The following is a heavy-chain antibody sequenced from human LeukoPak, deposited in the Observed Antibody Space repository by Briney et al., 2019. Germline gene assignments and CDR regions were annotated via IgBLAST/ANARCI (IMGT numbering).Heavy chain of an antibody. J-gene: IGHJ4*02. CDR1: GFTFGDYA. V-gene: IGHV3-9*01. CDR3: VKGRSGWFSVFDS. Sequence: PGRSLRLSCAASGFTFGDYAMHWVRQAPGKGLERVSSISWNTGNIGYADSVKGRFTISRDNAKNSLYLQMNSLRTEDTAFYYCVKGRSGWFSVFDSWGQGTLVTVSS. CDR2: ISWNTGNI. D-gene: IGHD6-19*01.